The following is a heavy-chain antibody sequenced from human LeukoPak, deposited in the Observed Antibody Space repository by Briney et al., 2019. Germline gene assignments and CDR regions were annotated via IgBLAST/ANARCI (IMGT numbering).Heavy chain of an antibody. J-gene: IGHJ1*01. Sequence: PGESLKISCKGSGYSFTSYWIGWVRQMPGKGLEWMGIIYPGDSDTRYSPSFQGQVTISADKSISTAYLQWSSLKASDTAMYYCARMSYDSSGYQVGFQKWGQGTLVIVSS. D-gene: IGHD3-22*01. CDR2: IYPGDSDT. V-gene: IGHV5-51*01. CDR1: GYSFTSYW. CDR3: ARMSYDSSGYQVGFQK.